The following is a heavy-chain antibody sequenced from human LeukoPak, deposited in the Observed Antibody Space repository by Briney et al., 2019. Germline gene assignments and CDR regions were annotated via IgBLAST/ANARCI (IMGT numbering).Heavy chain of an antibody. CDR3: ARDGYSYGLPTDY. CDR1: GGSFSGYY. J-gene: IGHJ4*02. CDR2: ISSSSSYI. Sequence: PSETLSLTCAVYGGSFSGYYWSWVRQAPGKGLEWVSSISSSSSYIYYADSVKGRFTISRDNAKNSLYLQMNSLRAEDTAVYYCARDGYSYGLPTDYWGQGTLVTVSS. V-gene: IGHV3-21*01. D-gene: IGHD5-18*01.